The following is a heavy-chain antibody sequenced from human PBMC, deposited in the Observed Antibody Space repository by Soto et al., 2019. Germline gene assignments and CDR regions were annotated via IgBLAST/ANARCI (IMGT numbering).Heavy chain of an antibody. CDR2: IYWDDDK. J-gene: IGHJ4*02. V-gene: IGHV2-5*02. D-gene: IGHD3-3*01. CDR1: GFSLTTSGVG. CDR3: AHRVLRTVFGLVTTTAIYFDF. Sequence: QITLNESGPTVVRPTETLTLTCRFSGFSLTTSGVGMGWVRQSPGKAPEWLALIYWDDDKRYSESLKSRLTITKDTSKNQVVLTVANLDPTDTATYYCAHRVLRTVFGLVTTTAIYFDFWGQGTPVAVSS.